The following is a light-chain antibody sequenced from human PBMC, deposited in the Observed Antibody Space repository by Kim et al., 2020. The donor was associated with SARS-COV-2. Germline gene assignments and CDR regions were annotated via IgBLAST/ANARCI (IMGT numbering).Light chain of an antibody. J-gene: IGLJ3*02. CDR3: QAWDSSTAV. CDR2: QDS. Sequence: SYELTQPPSVSVSPGQTASITCSGDKLGDKYACWYQQKPGQSPVLVIYQDSKRPSGIPERFSGSNSGNTATLTISGTQAMDEADYYCQAWDSSTAVFGGETQLTVL. CDR1: KLGDKY. V-gene: IGLV3-1*01.